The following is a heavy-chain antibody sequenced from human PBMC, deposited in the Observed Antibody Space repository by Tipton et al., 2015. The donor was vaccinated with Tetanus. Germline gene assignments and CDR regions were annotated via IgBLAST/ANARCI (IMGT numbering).Heavy chain of an antibody. D-gene: IGHD5-18*01. V-gene: IGHV4-59*08. CDR2: IYYSGST. CDR3: KGTAMVTYYCYGMDV. J-gene: IGHJ6*02. Sequence: TLSLTCTVSGGSISSYYWSWIRQPPGKGLEWIGYIYYSGSTNYNPSLKSRVTISVDTSKNQFSLKLSSVTAADTAVYYCKGTAMVTYYCYGMDVWGQGTTVTVSS. CDR1: GGSISSYY.